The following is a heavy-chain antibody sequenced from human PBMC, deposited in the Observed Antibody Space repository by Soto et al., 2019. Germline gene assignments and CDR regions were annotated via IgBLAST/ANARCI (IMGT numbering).Heavy chain of an antibody. V-gene: IGHV3-21*01. CDR2: ISSSSSYI. CDR3: ARSSGNTIFGVVIQFADYYYMDV. J-gene: IGHJ6*03. D-gene: IGHD3-3*01. CDR1: GFTFSSYS. Sequence: GGSLRLSCAASGFTFSSYSMNWVRQAPGKGLEWVSSISSSSSYIYYADSVKGRFTISRDNAKNSLYLQMNSLRAEDTAVYYCARSSGNTIFGVVIQFADYYYMDVWGKGTTVTVSS.